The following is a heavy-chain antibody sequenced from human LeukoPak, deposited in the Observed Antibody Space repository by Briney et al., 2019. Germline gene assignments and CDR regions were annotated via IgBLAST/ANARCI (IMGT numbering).Heavy chain of an antibody. D-gene: IGHD5-24*01. CDR3: ARAFTQRWLQLTPLGY. V-gene: IGHV1-3*01. Sequence: ASVKVSCKASGYTFTSYGISWVRQAPGQRLEWMGWINAGNGNTKYSQKFQGRVTITRDTSASTAYMELSSLRSEGTAVYYCARAFTQRWLQLTPLGYWGQGTLVTVSS. CDR2: INAGNGNT. J-gene: IGHJ4*02. CDR1: GYTFTSYG.